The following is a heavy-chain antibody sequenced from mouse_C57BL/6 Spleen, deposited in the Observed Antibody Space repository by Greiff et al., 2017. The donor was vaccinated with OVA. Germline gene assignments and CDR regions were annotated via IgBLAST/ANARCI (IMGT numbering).Heavy chain of an antibody. V-gene: IGHV2-2*01. J-gene: IGHJ4*01. CDR3: ASYDLGAMDY. CDR1: GFSLTSYG. Sequence: QVQLQQSGPGLVQPSQSLSITCTVSGFSLTSYGVHWVRQSPGKGLEWLGVVWSGGSTDYNAAFISRLSISKDNSKSQVFFTMNSLQADDTAIYYCASYDLGAMDYWGQGTSVTVSS. D-gene: IGHD2-4*01. CDR2: VWSGGST.